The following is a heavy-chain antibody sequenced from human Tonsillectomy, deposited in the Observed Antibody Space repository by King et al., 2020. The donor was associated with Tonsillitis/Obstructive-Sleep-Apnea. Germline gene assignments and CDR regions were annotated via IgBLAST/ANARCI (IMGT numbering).Heavy chain of an antibody. J-gene: IGHJ4*02. Sequence: QLVQSGGGLVKPGGALTLYCAASGFTFSDYYMTWIRQVPEKGLEWVSYIGPSSSFTRYADSVKGLFTISRDNAKNSLFLQMNSLRAEDTAFYYCARLLTTAPTGTYDYWGQGTLVIVSS. D-gene: IGHD3-22*01. V-gene: IGHV3-11*05. CDR3: ARLLTTAPTGTYDY. CDR1: GFTFSDYY. CDR2: IGPSSSFT.